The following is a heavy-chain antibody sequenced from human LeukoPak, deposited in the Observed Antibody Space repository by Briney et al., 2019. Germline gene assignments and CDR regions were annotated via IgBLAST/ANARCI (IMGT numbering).Heavy chain of an antibody. D-gene: IGHD6-13*01. CDR2: INTNTGNP. CDR1: GYTFTSYA. V-gene: IGHV7-4-1*02. Sequence: ASVKVSCKASGYTFTSYAMHWVRQAPGQRLEWMGWINTNTGNPTYAQGFTGRFVFSLDTSVSTAYLQISSLKAEDTAVYYCARDLRHWDPAAAMYYFDYWGQGTLVTVSS. J-gene: IGHJ4*02. CDR3: ARDLRHWDPAAAMYYFDY.